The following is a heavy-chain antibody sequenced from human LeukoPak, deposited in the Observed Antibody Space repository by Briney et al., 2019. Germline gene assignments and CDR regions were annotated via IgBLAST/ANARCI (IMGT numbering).Heavy chain of an antibody. J-gene: IGHJ4*02. D-gene: IGHD7-27*01. CDR2: INHSGST. V-gene: IGHV4-34*01. CDR1: GGSFSGYY. Sequence: PSETLSLTCAVYGGSFSGYYWSWIRQPPGKGLEWIGEINHSGSTNYNPSLKSRVTISVDTSKNQFSLKLSSVTAADTAVYYCASRSPGYYFDYWGQGTLVTVSP. CDR3: ASRSPGYYFDY.